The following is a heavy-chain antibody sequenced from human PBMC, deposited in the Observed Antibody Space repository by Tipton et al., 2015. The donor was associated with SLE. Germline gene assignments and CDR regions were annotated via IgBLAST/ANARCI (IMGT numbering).Heavy chain of an antibody. Sequence: SLRLSCSASGFTFSTYGMHWVRQAPGKGLEWVAVISGSGGTTYYADSVKGRFTISRDNSRNTLFLQMDSLRGEDTAVYYCAKHGLYIGSSDTYFDPWGQGTLVTVSS. CDR3: AKHGLYIGSSDTYFDP. J-gene: IGHJ5*02. CDR2: ISGSGGTT. V-gene: IGHV3-23*01. D-gene: IGHD2-15*01. CDR1: GFTFSTYG.